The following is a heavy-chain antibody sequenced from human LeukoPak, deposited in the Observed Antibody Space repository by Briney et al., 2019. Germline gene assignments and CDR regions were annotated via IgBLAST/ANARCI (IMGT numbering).Heavy chain of an antibody. CDR2: ISGSGGST. CDR3: AKDHDILTEAFDY. CDR1: GFTFSSYA. J-gene: IGHJ4*02. V-gene: IGHV3-23*01. Sequence: GGSLRLACAASGFTFSSYAMSWVRQAPGKGLEWVSAISGSGGSTYYADSVKGRFTISRDNSKNTLYLQMNSLRAEDTAVYYCAKDHDILTEAFDYWGQGTLVTVSS. D-gene: IGHD3-9*01.